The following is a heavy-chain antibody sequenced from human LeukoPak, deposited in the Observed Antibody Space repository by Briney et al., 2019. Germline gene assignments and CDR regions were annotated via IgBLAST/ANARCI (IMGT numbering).Heavy chain of an antibody. CDR3: ARDGPAVAGTWYFDY. J-gene: IGHJ4*02. V-gene: IGHV3-23*01. D-gene: IGHD6-19*01. Sequence: GGSLRLSCAASGFTFSSFAMNWVRQAPGKGLEWVSVISDSGGSTHYADSVKGRFTISRDYSKNTLYLQMNSLRAEDTAVYYCARDGPAVAGTWYFDYWGQGTLVTVSS. CDR1: GFTFSSFA. CDR2: ISDSGGST.